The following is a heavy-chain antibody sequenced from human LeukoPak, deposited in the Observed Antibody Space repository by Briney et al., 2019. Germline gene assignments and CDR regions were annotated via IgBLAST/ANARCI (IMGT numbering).Heavy chain of an antibody. CDR2: ISSSSSTI. D-gene: IGHD6-6*01. Sequence: GGSLRLSCAASGFTFSSYSMNWVRQAPGKGLEWVSYISSSSSTIYYADSVKGRFTISRDNSKNTLYLQMNSLRAEDTAVYYCARVGIAARLGAFDIWGQGTLVTVSS. V-gene: IGHV3-48*01. CDR1: GFTFSSYS. CDR3: ARVGIAARLGAFDI. J-gene: IGHJ4*02.